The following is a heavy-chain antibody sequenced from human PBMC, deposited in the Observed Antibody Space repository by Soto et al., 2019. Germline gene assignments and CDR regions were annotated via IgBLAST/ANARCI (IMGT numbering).Heavy chain of an antibody. V-gene: IGHV4-59*01. D-gene: IGHD6-19*01. CDR2: IYYSGST. Sequence: SETLSLTCTVSGGSISSYYWSWIRQPPGKGLEWIGYIYYSGSTNYNPSLKSRVTISVDTSKNQFSLKLSSVTAADTAVYYCARGKGYSSGWYGAYWGQGTLVTVSS. CDR3: ARGKGYSSGWYGAY. J-gene: IGHJ4*02. CDR1: GGSISSYY.